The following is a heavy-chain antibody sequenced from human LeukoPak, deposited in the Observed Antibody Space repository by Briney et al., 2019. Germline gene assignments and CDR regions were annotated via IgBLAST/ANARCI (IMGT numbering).Heavy chain of an antibody. J-gene: IGHJ6*03. D-gene: IGHD3-16*01. Sequence: GGALRLSCSASGFTFDDYGMSWVRQAPGKGLGLVSGIKWNGGSTGYADSVKGRFTISRDNAKNSLYLQMNSLRAEDTALYYCARVGQNSYYYYMDVWGKGTTVTVSS. CDR2: IKWNGGST. CDR1: GFTFDDYG. V-gene: IGHV3-20*04. CDR3: ARVGQNSYYYYMDV.